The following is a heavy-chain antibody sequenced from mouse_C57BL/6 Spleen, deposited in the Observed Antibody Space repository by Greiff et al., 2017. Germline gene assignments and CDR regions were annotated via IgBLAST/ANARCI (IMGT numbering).Heavy chain of an antibody. D-gene: IGHD1-1*01. CDR1: GYTFTSYT. CDR3: ARGIPYYYGSSWDYFDY. V-gene: IGHV1-4*01. Sequence: QVQLQQSGAELARPGASVKMSCKASGYTFTSYTMHWVKQRPGQGLEWIGYINPSSGYTKYNQKFKDKATLTADKSSITAYMQLSSLTSEDSAVYYCARGIPYYYGSSWDYFDYWGQGTTLTVSS. J-gene: IGHJ2*01. CDR2: INPSSGYT.